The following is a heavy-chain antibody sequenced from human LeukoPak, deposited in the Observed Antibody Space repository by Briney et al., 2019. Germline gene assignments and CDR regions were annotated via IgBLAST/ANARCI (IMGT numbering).Heavy chain of an antibody. Sequence: QPGGSLRLSCAASGFTFSSYAMHWVRQAPGKGLEWVAVISYDGSNKYYADSVKGRFTVSRDNSKNTLYLQMNSLRAEDTAVYYCARARIAAAGTREGFDYWGQGTLVTVSS. J-gene: IGHJ4*02. CDR1: GFTFSSYA. D-gene: IGHD6-13*01. V-gene: IGHV3-30-3*01. CDR2: ISYDGSNK. CDR3: ARARIAAAGTREGFDY.